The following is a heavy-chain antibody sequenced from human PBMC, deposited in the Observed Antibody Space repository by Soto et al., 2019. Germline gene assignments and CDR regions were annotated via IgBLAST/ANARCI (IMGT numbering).Heavy chain of an antibody. J-gene: IGHJ3*01. D-gene: IGHD2-21*02. Sequence: EVQLVESGGGLVQPGGSLILSCAASGFTFSSYWMHWVRQAPGKGLVWVSRINNDGSSTSYADSVKGRFTISRDNAKSTLYLQMNSLSAEDTAVYYCAKGFIVVVTAIRPDDNFDVWGQGTMVTVSS. CDR3: AKGFIVVVTAIRPDDNFDV. CDR2: INNDGSST. CDR1: GFTFSSYW. V-gene: IGHV3-74*01.